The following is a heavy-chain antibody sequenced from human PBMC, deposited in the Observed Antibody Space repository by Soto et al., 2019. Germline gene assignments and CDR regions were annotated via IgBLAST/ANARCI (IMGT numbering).Heavy chain of an antibody. CDR3: ARDLISRGWTGRSFDY. J-gene: IGHJ4*02. V-gene: IGHV3-21*01. Sequence: GGSLRLSCAASGFTFSSYSMNWVRQAPGKGLEWVSSISSSSSYIYYADSVKGRFTISRDNAKNSLYLQMNSLRAEDTAVYYCARDLISRGWTGRSFDYWGQGALVTVSS. CDR1: GFTFSSYS. CDR2: ISSSSSYI. D-gene: IGHD6-19*01.